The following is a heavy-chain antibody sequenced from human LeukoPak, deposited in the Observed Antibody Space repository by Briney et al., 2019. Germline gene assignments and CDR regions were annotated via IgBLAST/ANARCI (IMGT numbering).Heavy chain of an antibody. CDR1: EFTFSDYY. D-gene: IGHD3-22*01. J-gene: IGHJ3*02. CDR3: AREANPGDSSGSLGAFDI. V-gene: IGHV3-11*04. CDR2: ISYSGDTI. Sequence: PGGPLRLSCAASEFTFSDYYMSWIRQAPGKGLEWVSYISYSGDTIYYADSVKGRFTISRDNSKNTLYLQMNSLGAGDTAVYYCAREANPGDSSGSLGAFDIWGQGTMVTVSS.